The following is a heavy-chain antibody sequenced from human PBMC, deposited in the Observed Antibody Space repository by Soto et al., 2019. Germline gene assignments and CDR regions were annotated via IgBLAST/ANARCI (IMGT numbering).Heavy chain of an antibody. CDR3: AMQKYYYDSSGYHNWFEP. Sequence: QVQLQESGPGLVKPSETLSLTCTVSGGSISSYYWSWIRQPPGKGLEWIGYIYYSGSTNYNPTLNRRVNISVHAAKNQGSLKQRSVTAADTAVYYCAMQKYYYDSSGYHNWFEPWGQGTLVTVSS. J-gene: IGHJ5*02. CDR1: GGSISSYY. V-gene: IGHV4-59*01. D-gene: IGHD3-22*01. CDR2: IYYSGST.